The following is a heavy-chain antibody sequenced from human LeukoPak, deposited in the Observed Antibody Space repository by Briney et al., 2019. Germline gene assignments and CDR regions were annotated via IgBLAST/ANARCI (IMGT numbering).Heavy chain of an antibody. CDR3: ARGGGYCGGDCYGIDY. D-gene: IGHD2-21*01. CDR1: GFTFSSYA. V-gene: IGHV3-21*01. CDR2: ISSSSSYI. Sequence: PGGSLRLSCAASGFTFSSYAMNWVRQAPGKGLEWVSAISSSSSYIYYADSVKGRFTISRDNAKNSLYLQMSSLRAEDTAVYYCARGGGYCGGDCYGIDYWGRGTLVTVSS. J-gene: IGHJ4*02.